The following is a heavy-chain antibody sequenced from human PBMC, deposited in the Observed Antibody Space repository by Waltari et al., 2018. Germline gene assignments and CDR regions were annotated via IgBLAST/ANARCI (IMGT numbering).Heavy chain of an antibody. D-gene: IGHD7-27*01. J-gene: IGHJ3*01. CDR3: AKEGSGDRSFDF. CDR1: GDSCSSNT. V-gene: IGHV1-69*12. CDR2: FFPFFGTS. Sequence: QVQLVQSGAEVKKPGSSVMVSCKASGDSCSSNTITWVRQDPVQAPEWMGGFFPFFGTSNYAQKFPGRVTITADESTCTAHLELNSLSSDATAVCYCAKEGSGDRSFDFWGQGTMVTVSS.